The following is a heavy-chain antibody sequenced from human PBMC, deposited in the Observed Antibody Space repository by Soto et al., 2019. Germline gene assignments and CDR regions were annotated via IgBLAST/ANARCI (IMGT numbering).Heavy chain of an antibody. CDR1: SGSVSSSSHY. V-gene: IGHV4-39*01. CDR3: ARTYGSGSYYHWYYFHY. Sequence: WETLSLTCTVSSGSVSSSSHYWGWIRQPPGKGLEWIGNIYYTENTYYNPSLKSRVTISVDTSKNQFSLKLRSVNAADTAVYYCARTYGSGSYYHWYYFHYWAEGTMVTV. D-gene: IGHD3-10*01. J-gene: IGHJ4*02. CDR2: IYYTENT.